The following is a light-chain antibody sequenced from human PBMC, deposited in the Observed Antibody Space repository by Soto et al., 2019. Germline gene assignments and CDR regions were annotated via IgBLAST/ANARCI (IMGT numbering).Light chain of an antibody. V-gene: IGKV3-11*01. J-gene: IGKJ2*01. CDR2: DAS. CDR3: QQRSNWPRT. CDR1: QSVSTY. Sequence: EIVLTQSPATLSLSPGARATLSCRASQSVSTYLAWYQQKPGQAPRLLIYDASNRATGTPARFSGSGSGTDFTLTISSLESEDFAVYYCQQRSNWPRTFDQGTKLEIK.